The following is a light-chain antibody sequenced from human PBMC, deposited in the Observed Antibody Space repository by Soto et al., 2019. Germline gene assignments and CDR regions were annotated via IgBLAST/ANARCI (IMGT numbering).Light chain of an antibody. CDR3: RSYTSSNTPSV. J-gene: IGLJ1*01. CDR2: EVT. V-gene: IGLV2-14*01. CDR1: SSDVGAYNF. Sequence: QSVLTHPSSVSGCPGQSITISCTGSSSDVGAYNFVSWYQHHPGKAPKLILYEVTTRPSGVSSRFSGSKYGNTASLTISGLQADDEANYYCRSYTSSNTPSVFGTGTKVTVL.